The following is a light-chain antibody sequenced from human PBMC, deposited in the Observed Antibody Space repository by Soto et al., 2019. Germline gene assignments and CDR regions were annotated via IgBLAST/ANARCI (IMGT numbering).Light chain of an antibody. CDR3: QQYGSSPRFT. V-gene: IGKV3-20*01. CDR2: GAS. CDR1: QSVSSSY. Sequence: EIVLTQSPGTLSLSPGERATLSCRASQSVSSSYLAWYQQKPGQAPRLLIYGASSRATGIPDRFSGSGSGTDFTLTISRLEPEGFAVYYCQQYGSSPRFTFGPGTKMDIK. J-gene: IGKJ3*01.